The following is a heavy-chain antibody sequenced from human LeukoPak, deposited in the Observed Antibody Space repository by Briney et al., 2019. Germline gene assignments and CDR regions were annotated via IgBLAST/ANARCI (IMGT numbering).Heavy chain of an antibody. CDR2: IYYSGST. CDR1: GGSISSYY. J-gene: IGHJ4*02. D-gene: IGHD4-17*01. Sequence: SETLSLTFSVSGGSISSYYWSWIRQPPGKGLEWIGYIYYSGSTNYNPSLKSRVTISVDTSKNQFSLKLSSVTAADTAVYYCARVAGPSYGDQYFDYWGQGTLVTVSS. CDR3: ARVAGPSYGDQYFDY. V-gene: IGHV4-59*01.